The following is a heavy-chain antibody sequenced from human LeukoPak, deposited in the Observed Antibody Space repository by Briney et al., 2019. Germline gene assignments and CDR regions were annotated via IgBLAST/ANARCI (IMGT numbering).Heavy chain of an antibody. CDR1: GFTFGSYA. V-gene: IGHV3-23*01. D-gene: IGHD2-15*01. CDR2: IFGSGGSA. J-gene: IGHJ4*02. Sequence: PGGSLRLSCAASGFTFGSYAMYWVGQAPGKGLEWVSGIFGSGGSAHYADSVKGRFTISRDNSKNTVYLQMDSLRAEDTATYYCAKTTSGYSSGRYPAWPIDYWGQGTLVTVSS. CDR3: AKTTSGYSSGRYPAWPIDY.